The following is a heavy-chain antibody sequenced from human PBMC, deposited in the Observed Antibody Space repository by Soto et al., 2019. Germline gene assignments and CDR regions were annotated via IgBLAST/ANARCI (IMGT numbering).Heavy chain of an antibody. Sequence: SETLSLTCTVSGVSVNSGDYYWSWIRQPPGKGLEWIGYFYYSGITNYNPSLKSRVTISADTSKNQSSLKLRSVTAADAAVYYCACVTVAVPANTHDFDYWGQGTPVTVS. CDR2: FYYSGIT. V-gene: IGHV4-61*08. CDR1: GVSVNSGDYY. J-gene: IGHJ4*02. CDR3: ACVTVAVPANTHDFDY. D-gene: IGHD2-2*01.